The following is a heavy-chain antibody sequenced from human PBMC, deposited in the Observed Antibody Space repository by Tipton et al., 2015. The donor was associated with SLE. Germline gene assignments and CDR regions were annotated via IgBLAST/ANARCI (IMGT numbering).Heavy chain of an antibody. CDR2: ISYDGSNK. CDR1: GFTFSSYA. V-gene: IGHV3-30-3*01. CDR3: ARVAVAGTELFQH. D-gene: IGHD6-19*01. Sequence: SLRLSCAASGFTFSSYAMHWVRQAPGKGLEWVAVISYDGSNKYYADSVKGRFTISRDNSKNTLYLQMNSLRAEDTAVYYCARVAVAGTELFQHWGQGTRVTVSS. J-gene: IGHJ1*01.